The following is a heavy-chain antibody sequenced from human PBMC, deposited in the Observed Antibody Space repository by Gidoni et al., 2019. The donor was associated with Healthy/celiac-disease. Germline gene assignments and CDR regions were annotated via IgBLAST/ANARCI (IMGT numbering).Heavy chain of an antibody. CDR2: IGTAGDT. Sequence: EVQLGESGGGLVQPGGSLRLSCAASGFTFSSYDMHWVRQATGKGLEWVSAIGTAGDTYYPGSVKGRFTISRENAKNSLYLQMNSLRAGDTAVYYCARGLDSSGWYFDYWGQGTLVTVSS. D-gene: IGHD6-19*01. J-gene: IGHJ4*02. V-gene: IGHV3-13*04. CDR1: GFTFSSYD. CDR3: ARGLDSSGWYFDY.